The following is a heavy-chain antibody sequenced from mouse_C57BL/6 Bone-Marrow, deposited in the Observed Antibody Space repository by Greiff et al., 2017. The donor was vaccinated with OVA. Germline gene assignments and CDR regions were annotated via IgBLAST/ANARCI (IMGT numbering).Heavy chain of an antibody. CDR3: NTGTTKVDY. Sequence: VQLKQSGAELVRPGASVKLSCTASGFNIKDDYMHWVKQRPEQGLEWIGWIDPENGDTEYASKFQGQATMTADTSSNPAYLQLTSLTSEDTAIYYCNTGTTKVDYWGKGTTLTVSS. J-gene: IGHJ2*01. CDR2: IDPENGDT. D-gene: IGHD1-1*01. CDR1: GFNIKDDY. V-gene: IGHV14-4*01.